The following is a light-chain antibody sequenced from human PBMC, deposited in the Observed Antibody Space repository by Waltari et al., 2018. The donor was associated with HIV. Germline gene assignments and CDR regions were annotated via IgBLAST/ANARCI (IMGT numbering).Light chain of an antibody. J-gene: IGLJ2*01. CDR1: SSHVGNYNL. CDR3: CSYAGSVV. Sequence: TALTQPASVSGSPGQANTISFTGTSSHVGNYNLFPWYQQHPGKAPKLMIYEVSKRPSGVSNRFSGSKSGNTASLTISGLQSEDEADYYCCSYAGSVVFGGGTKLTVL. V-gene: IGLV2-23*02. CDR2: EVS.